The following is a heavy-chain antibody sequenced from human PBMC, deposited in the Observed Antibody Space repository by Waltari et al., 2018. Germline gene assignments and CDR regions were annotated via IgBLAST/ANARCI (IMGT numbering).Heavy chain of an antibody. CDR1: GGSISGYH. D-gene: IGHD3-3*01. Sequence: QVQLQQWGAGLLKPSETLSLTCDVSGGSISGYHWTWIRQPPGKGLEWIGEINESGRTTYHQSLDVRVTVSIDPANNQFSLSVRYVTAADTAVYYCARVFCYYYYYMDVWGKGTTVTISS. CDR3: ARVFCYYYYYMDV. V-gene: IGHV4-34*02. CDR2: INESGRT. J-gene: IGHJ6*03.